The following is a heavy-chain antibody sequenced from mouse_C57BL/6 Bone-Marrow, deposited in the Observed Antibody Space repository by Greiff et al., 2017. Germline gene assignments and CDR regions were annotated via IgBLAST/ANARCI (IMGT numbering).Heavy chain of an antibody. V-gene: IGHV7-3*01. CDR3: ARYNWDGYFDY. Sequence: EVQLQESGGGLVQPGGSLSLSCAASGFTFTDYYMSWVRQPPGKALEWLDFIRNKANGYTTEYSASVKGRFTISRDNSQSILYLQMNALRAEDSATYYCARYNWDGYFDYWGQGTTLTVSS. D-gene: IGHD4-1*01. J-gene: IGHJ2*01. CDR1: GFTFTDYY. CDR2: IRNKANGYTT.